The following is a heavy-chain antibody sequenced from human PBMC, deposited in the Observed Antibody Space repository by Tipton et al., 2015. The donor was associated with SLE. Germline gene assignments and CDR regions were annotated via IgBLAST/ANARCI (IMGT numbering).Heavy chain of an antibody. D-gene: IGHD1-1*01. J-gene: IGHJ2*01. V-gene: IGHV4-59*02. Sequence: TLSLTCTVSGGSVGNYYWSWIRQPPGKGLEWIGYIGRTNYNPSLKSRVTISVDTSNNQFSLQVSSVTAADTAVYYCARGLRYPNRDWYFDLWGRGTLVTVSS. CDR2: IGRT. CDR1: GGSVGNYY. CDR3: ARGLRYPNRDWYFDL.